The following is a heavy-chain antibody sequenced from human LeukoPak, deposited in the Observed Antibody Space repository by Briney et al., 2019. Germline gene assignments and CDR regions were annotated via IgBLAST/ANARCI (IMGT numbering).Heavy chain of an antibody. J-gene: IGHJ4*02. D-gene: IGHD5-24*01. CDR1: GYTFTGYY. Sequence: ASVKVSCKASGYTFTGYYMHWVRQAPGQGLEWMGRINPNSGGTNYAQKFRGRVTMTRDTSISTAYMELSRLRSDDTAVYYCARARRWLQLYDYWGQGTLVTVSS. CDR2: INPNSGGT. CDR3: ARARRWLQLYDY. V-gene: IGHV1-2*06.